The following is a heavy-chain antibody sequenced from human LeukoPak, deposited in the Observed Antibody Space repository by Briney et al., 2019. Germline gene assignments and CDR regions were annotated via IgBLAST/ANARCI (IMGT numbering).Heavy chain of an antibody. CDR3: ARRAVTIFGPPDY. Sequence: PGESLKISRKGSGYSFTSYWIGWVRQMPGKGLEWMGIIYPGDSDTRYSPSFQGQVTISADKSISTAYLQWSSLKASDTAMYYCARRAVTIFGPPDYWGQGTLVTVSS. CDR1: GYSFTSYW. D-gene: IGHD3-3*01. J-gene: IGHJ4*02. V-gene: IGHV5-51*01. CDR2: IYPGDSDT.